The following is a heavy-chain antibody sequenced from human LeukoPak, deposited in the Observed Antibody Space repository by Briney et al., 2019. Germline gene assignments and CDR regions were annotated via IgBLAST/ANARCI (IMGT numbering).Heavy chain of an antibody. Sequence: SETLSLTCTVSGGSISSYYWSWIRQPAGKGLEWIGRIYTSGSTNYNPSLKSRVTMSVDTSKNQFSLRLSSVTAADTAVYYCARDKRGDGYGDFDYWGQGTLVTVSS. V-gene: IGHV4-4*07. J-gene: IGHJ4*02. CDR2: IYTSGST. CDR1: GGSISSYY. D-gene: IGHD5-24*01. CDR3: ARDKRGDGYGDFDY.